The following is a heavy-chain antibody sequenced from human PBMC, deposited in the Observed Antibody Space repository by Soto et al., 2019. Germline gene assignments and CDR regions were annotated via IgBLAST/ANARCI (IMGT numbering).Heavy chain of an antibody. CDR3: ARRGRESANWFDP. CDR1: GGTFNSYA. V-gene: IGHV1-69*06. CDR2: IIPMSGRP. Sequence: QLVQSGAEVKKPGSSVKVSCKASGGTFNSYAISWVRQAPGQGLEWMGGIIPMSGRPNYAQRFQGRVTISADKSTSTVYMEMSSLTYEDTAVYYCARRGRESANWFDPWGQGTLVTVSS. J-gene: IGHJ5*02.